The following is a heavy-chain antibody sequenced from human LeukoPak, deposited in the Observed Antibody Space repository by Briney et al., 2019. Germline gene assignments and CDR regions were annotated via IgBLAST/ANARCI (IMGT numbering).Heavy chain of an antibody. J-gene: IGHJ4*02. D-gene: IGHD3-3*01. CDR2: INHSGST. CDR1: GGSFSGYY. CDR3: ARWRRAETFDY. Sequence: SETLSLTCAVYGGSFSGYYWSWIRQPPGKGLEWIGEINHSGSTNYNLSLKSRVTISVDTSKNQFSLKLSSVTAADTAVYYCARWRRAETFDYWGQGTLVTVSS. V-gene: IGHV4-34*01.